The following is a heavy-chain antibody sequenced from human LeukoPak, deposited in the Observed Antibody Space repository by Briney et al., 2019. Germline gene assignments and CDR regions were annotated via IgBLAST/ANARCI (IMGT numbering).Heavy chain of an antibody. V-gene: IGHV1-69*01. D-gene: IGHD5-24*01. J-gene: IGHJ2*01. CDR3: ARVDGYPTYWYFDL. CDR2: IIPIFGTA. Sequence: ASVKVSCKASGGTFSSYAISWVRQAPGQGLEWMGGIIPIFGTANYAQKFQGRVTITADESTSTAYMELSSLRSEDTAAYYCARVDGYPTYWYFDLWGRGTLVTVSS. CDR1: GGTFSSYA.